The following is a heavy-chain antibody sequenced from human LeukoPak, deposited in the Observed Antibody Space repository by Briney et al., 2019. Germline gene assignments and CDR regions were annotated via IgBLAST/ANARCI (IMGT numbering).Heavy chain of an antibody. CDR1: GFTFSSYG. Sequence: GGSLRLSCAASGFTFSSYGMSWVRQAPGKGLEWVSGISWNSGSIGYADSVKGRFTISRDNAKNSLYLQMNSLRAEDMALYYCAKSKTVTTEFDHWGQGTLVTVSS. D-gene: IGHD4-17*01. CDR3: AKSKTVTTEFDH. CDR2: ISWNSGSI. V-gene: IGHV3-9*03. J-gene: IGHJ4*02.